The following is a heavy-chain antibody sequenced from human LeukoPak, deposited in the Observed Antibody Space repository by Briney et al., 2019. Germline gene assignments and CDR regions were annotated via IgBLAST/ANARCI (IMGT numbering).Heavy chain of an antibody. V-gene: IGHV4-4*09. Sequence: SETLSLTCTVSRGSITSYYWSWIRQPPGRGLEWIGYIYNSGSTNYNPSLKSRVTISVDTSKNQFSLELSSVTAADTAVYYCARGRQDVTMIVVVMTAVSYYLDVWGKGTTVTVS. J-gene: IGHJ6*03. CDR3: ARGRQDVTMIVVVMTAVSYYLDV. CDR1: RGSITSYY. D-gene: IGHD3-22*01. CDR2: IYNSGST.